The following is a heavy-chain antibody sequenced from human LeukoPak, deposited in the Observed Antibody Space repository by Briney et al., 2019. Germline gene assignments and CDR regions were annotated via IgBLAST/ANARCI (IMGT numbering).Heavy chain of an antibody. V-gene: IGHV4-61*01. CDR3: ARVGPLTYYYDSSGYRGPFDP. J-gene: IGHJ5*02. CDR1: GGSVSSGSYY. Sequence: SETLSLTCTVSGGSVSSGSYYWSWIRQPPGKGLEWIGYIYYSGSTNYNPSLKSRVTISVDTSKNQFSLKLSSVTAADTAVYYCARVGPLTYYYDSSGYRGPFDPWGQGTLVTVSS. CDR2: IYYSGST. D-gene: IGHD3-22*01.